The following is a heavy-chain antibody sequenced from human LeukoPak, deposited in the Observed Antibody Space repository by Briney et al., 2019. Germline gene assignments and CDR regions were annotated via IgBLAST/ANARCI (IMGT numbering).Heavy chain of an antibody. Sequence: SETLSLTCTGSGGSISGTYYWSWIRQPPGKGLEWIGYIYYTGTTDSNPSLKSRVTISLDTSKNQFSLNLSSVTAADTAVYYCARRWVYDKRAFDAWGQGTMVTVSS. V-gene: IGHV4-59*08. CDR2: IYYTGTT. J-gene: IGHJ3*01. CDR1: GGSISGTYY. D-gene: IGHD3-16*01. CDR3: ARRWVYDKRAFDA.